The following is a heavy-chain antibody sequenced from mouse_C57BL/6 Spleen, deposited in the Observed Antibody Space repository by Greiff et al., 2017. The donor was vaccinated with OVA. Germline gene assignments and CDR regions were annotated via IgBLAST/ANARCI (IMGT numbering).Heavy chain of an antibody. CDR2: IYPYNDGT. D-gene: IGHD2-5*01. CDR1: GYTFTSYV. Sequence: EVQLQQSGPELVKPGASVKMSCKASGYTFTSYVMHWVKQKPGQGLEWIGYIYPYNDGTKYNEKFKGKATLTSDKSSSTAYMELRSLTSEDSAVYYCARGYINYYYAMDYGGQETSVTVSS. CDR3: ARGYINYYYAMDY. V-gene: IGHV1-14*01. J-gene: IGHJ4*01.